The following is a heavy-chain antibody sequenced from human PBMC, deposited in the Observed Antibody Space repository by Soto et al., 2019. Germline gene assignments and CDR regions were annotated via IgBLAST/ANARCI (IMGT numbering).Heavy chain of an antibody. V-gene: IGHV1-69*02. CDR3: ASLPRGYCTTSSSFGYFAD. J-gene: IGHJ4*02. Sequence: QVQLVQSGAEVKKPGSSVKVSCKAPGGTFSNYAISWVRQAPGQGLEWMGRIIPLLGITNYAQKCQGRVTIPADIFPGTSYLALISLRSEDTAVYYCASLPRGYCTTSSSFGYFADWGQGTQVTVSS. CDR2: IIPLLGIT. CDR1: GGTFSNYA. D-gene: IGHD2-2*01.